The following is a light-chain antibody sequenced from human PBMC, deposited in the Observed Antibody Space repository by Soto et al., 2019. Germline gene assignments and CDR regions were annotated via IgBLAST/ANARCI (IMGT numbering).Light chain of an antibody. CDR3: QQYNIWPWT. CDR1: QYISTN. CDR2: GAS. Sequence: EIVMTQSPATLSVSPGESATLSCRASQYISTNLAWYQQRPGQAPRLLIYGASTRATGIPVRFSGSGSGTEFTLTLSSLQSQDLVVYHCQQYNIWPWTFGQGTKVEIK. J-gene: IGKJ1*01. V-gene: IGKV3-15*01.